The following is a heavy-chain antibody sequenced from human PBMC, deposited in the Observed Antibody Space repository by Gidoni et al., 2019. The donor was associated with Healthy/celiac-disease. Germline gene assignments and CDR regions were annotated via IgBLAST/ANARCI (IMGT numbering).Heavy chain of an antibody. CDR1: GYTFTSYA. CDR3: ARADGSGSYSIHRYAFDI. D-gene: IGHD3-10*01. Sequence: QVQLVQSGAEEKKPGASVKVSCKASGYTFTSYAMHWVRQAPGQRLEWMGWINAGNGNTKYSQKFQGRVTITRDTSASTAYMELSSLRSEDTAVYYCARADGSGSYSIHRYAFDIWGQGTMVTVSS. CDR2: INAGNGNT. V-gene: IGHV1-3*05. J-gene: IGHJ3*02.